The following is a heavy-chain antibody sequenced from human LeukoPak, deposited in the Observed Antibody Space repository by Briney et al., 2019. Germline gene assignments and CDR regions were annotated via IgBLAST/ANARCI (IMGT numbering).Heavy chain of an antibody. CDR1: GYSFTSYW. D-gene: IGHD3-22*01. V-gene: IGHV5-51*01. J-gene: IGHJ5*02. CDR2: IYAGDSDT. CDR3: ARRSGYYDSSGYLFDD. Sequence: GKSLKISCKGSGYSFTSYWIGWVRQMPGKGLEWMGIIYAGDSDTRYSPSFQGQVTISADKSISTAYPQWSSLKAPDTAMYYCARRSGYYDSSGYLFDDWGQGTLVTVSS.